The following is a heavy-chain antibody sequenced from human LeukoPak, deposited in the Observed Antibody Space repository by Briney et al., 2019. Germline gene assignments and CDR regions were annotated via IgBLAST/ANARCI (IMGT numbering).Heavy chain of an antibody. CDR3: ARGGIVGATPVHY. V-gene: IGHV1-2*02. CDR2: INPNSGGT. Sequence: ASVKVSCKASSYTFTSYGISWVRQAPGQGLEWMGWINPNSGGTNYAQKFQGRVTMTRDTSISTAYMELSRLRSDDTAVYYCARGGIVGATPVHYWGQGTLVTVSS. J-gene: IGHJ4*02. CDR1: SYTFTSYG. D-gene: IGHD1-26*01.